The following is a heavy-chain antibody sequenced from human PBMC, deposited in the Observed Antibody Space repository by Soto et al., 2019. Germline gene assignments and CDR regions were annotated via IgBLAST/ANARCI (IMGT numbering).Heavy chain of an antibody. J-gene: IGHJ6*02. CDR1: GYTFTSYA. D-gene: IGHD6-19*01. Sequence: VPSVKVSCKASGYTFTSYAMHWVRKAPGQRLEWMGWINADSGNTKYSQQFQGRVTITRDTSASTAYMELSSLRSEDTAVYYCARENAYGSGWSYNYYYGIDVWAQGTTVTVSS. CDR2: INADSGNT. V-gene: IGHV1-3*01. CDR3: ARENAYGSGWSYNYYYGIDV.